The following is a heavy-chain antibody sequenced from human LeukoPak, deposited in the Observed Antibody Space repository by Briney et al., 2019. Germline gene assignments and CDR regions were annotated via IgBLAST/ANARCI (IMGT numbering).Heavy chain of an antibody. CDR1: GGTFSSYA. CDR3: ARDLGHGDYLPFVGY. Sequence: ASVKVSCKASGGTFSSYAISWVRQAPGQGLEWMGGIIPIFGTANYAQKFQSRVTITADESASTAYMELSSLRSEDTAVYYCARDLGHGDYLPFVGYWGQGTLVTVSS. J-gene: IGHJ4*02. CDR2: IIPIFGTA. D-gene: IGHD4-17*01. V-gene: IGHV1-69*13.